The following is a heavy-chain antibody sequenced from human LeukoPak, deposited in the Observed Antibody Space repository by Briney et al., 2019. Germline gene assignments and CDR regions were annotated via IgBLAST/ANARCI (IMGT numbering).Heavy chain of an antibody. J-gene: IGHJ3*02. V-gene: IGHV4-38-2*01. D-gene: IGHD3-16*02. CDR1: GSSVNSDQY. CDR3: AMLRLGELSLLANAYDI. Sequence: PSETLSLTCDVSGSSVNSDQYWGWMRHSPGAGLEWIGSVHKTGSPYYNPSLGSRVSLSIDSTKNSFSLRLTSVTAADTAVYYCAMLRLGELSLLANAYDIWGQGTMAIVSS. CDR2: VHKTGSP.